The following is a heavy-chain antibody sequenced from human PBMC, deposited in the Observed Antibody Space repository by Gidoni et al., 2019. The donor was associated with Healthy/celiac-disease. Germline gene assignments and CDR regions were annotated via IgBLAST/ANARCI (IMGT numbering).Heavy chain of an antibody. V-gene: IGHV3-9*01. CDR2: ISWNSGSI. CDR3: AKESLVRGVIIPNDAFDI. Sequence: EVQLVESGGGLVQPGRSLRLSCAASGFTFDDYAMHWVRQAPGKGLEWVSGISWNSGSIGYADSVKGRFTISRDNAKNSLYLQMNSLRAEDTALYYCAKESLVRGVIIPNDAFDIWGQGTMVTVSS. J-gene: IGHJ3*02. D-gene: IGHD3-10*01. CDR1: GFTFDDYA.